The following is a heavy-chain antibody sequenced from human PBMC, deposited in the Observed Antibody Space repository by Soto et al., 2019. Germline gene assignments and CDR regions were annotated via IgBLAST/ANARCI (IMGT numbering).Heavy chain of an antibody. Sequence: PGESLKISCKGSGYSFTSYWIGWVRQMPGKGLEWMGIIYPGDSDTRYSPSFQGQVTISADKSISTAYLQWSSLKASDTAMYYCARASTYGDYVGWFDPWGQGTLVTVSS. CDR3: ARASTYGDYVGWFDP. CDR1: GYSFTSYW. CDR2: IYPGDSDT. J-gene: IGHJ5*02. D-gene: IGHD4-17*01. V-gene: IGHV5-51*01.